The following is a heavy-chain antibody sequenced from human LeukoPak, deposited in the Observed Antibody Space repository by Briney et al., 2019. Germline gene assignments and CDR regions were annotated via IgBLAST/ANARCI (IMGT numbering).Heavy chain of an antibody. CDR3: ARVPSDSSSWYVEDY. CDR2: INPSGGST. V-gene: IGHV1-46*01. Sequence: GASVKVSCKASGYTFTSYYMHWVRQAPGQGLEWMGIINPSGGSTSYAQKFQGRVTMTRDTSTSTAYMGLSSLRSEDTAVYYCARVPSDSSSWYVEDYWGQGTLVTVSS. J-gene: IGHJ4*02. D-gene: IGHD6-13*01. CDR1: GYTFTSYY.